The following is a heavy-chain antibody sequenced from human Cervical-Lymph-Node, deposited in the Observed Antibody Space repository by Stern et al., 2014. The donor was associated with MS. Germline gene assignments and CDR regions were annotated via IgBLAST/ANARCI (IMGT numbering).Heavy chain of an antibody. CDR3: ARKGAIVPAAIENWFDS. Sequence: QVQLQESGPGLVKPSQTLSLTCTVSGGSISSGGYFWSWIRQHPGKGLEWVGFIYHSGSTYYNPSLKSRLTISVDTSKNQFSLTLSSVTAADTAVYYCARKGAIVPAAIENWFDSWGQGTLVTVSS. CDR2: IYHSGST. D-gene: IGHD2-2*01. V-gene: IGHV4-31*03. J-gene: IGHJ5*01. CDR1: GGSISSGGYF.